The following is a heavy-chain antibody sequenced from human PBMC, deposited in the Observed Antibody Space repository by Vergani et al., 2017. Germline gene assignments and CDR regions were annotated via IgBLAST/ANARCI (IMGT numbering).Heavy chain of an antibody. D-gene: IGHD1/OR15-1a*01. V-gene: IGHV4-39*07. CDR2: IYYSGST. CDR1: GGSISSSSYY. J-gene: IGHJ6*02. Sequence: QLQLQESGPGLVKPSETLSLTCTVSGGSISSSSYYWGWIRQPPGKGLEWIGSIYYSGSTYYNPSLKSRVTISVDTSKNQFSLKLSAVTAADTAVYYCARVPGGGHPGRNNGMDVWGQGSTVTVSS. CDR3: ARVPGGGHPGRNNGMDV.